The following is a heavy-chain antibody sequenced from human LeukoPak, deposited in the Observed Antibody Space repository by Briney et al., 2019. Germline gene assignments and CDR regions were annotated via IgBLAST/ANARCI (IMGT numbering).Heavy chain of an antibody. CDR2: MSRSGNII. CDR1: GFTFSDYN. Sequence: PGGSLSLSCATSGFTFSDYNMNWVRQVPGKGLESVSYMSRSGNIIYYADSVKGRFTISRDNAKNSLYLQMNSLRVEDTGVYYCARDVYYGSGSPRLDYWGQGTLVTVSS. D-gene: IGHD3-10*01. CDR3: ARDVYYGSGSPRLDY. V-gene: IGHV3-48*01. J-gene: IGHJ4*02.